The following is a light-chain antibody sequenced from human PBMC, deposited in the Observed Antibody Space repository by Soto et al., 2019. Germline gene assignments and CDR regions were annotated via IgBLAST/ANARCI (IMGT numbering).Light chain of an antibody. V-gene: IGKV1-5*01. Sequence: DIKMPKPLPTLSASVEDGVTITVRASQSISSWLAWYQQKPGKAPKLLIYDVSSLESGVPSRFSGSGSGTEFTLTISSLQPDDFATYYCHQYNTFWPFGQGTKVDIK. CDR3: HQYNTFWP. J-gene: IGKJ1*01. CDR2: DVS. CDR1: QSISSW.